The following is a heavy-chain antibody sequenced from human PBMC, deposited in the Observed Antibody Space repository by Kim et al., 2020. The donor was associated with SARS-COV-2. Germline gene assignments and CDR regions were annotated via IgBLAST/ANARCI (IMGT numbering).Heavy chain of an antibody. J-gene: IGHJ6*02. CDR2: ISYDGSNK. CDR3: ARVGGLYSGYDSYYYGMDV. Sequence: GGSLRLSCAASGFTFSSYAMHWVRQAPGKGLEWVAVISYDGSNKYYADSVKGRFTISRDNSKNTLYLQINSLRAEDTAVYYCARVGGLYSGYDSYYYGMDVWGQGTTVTVSS. D-gene: IGHD5-12*01. CDR1: GFTFSSYA. V-gene: IGHV3-30*04.